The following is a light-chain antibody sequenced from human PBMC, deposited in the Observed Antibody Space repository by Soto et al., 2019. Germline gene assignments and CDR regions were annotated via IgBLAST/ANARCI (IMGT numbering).Light chain of an antibody. J-gene: IGLJ2*01. Sequence: QSALTQPPSVSGAPGQRVTISCTGSSSNIGAGYDVHWYQQLPGTAPKLLMYGNSNRPSGVPDRFSGSKSGTSASLAITGLQAEDEADYYCQSYDSSVSGSVFGGGTKLTVL. CDR2: GNS. CDR1: SSNIGAGYD. CDR3: QSYDSSVSGSV. V-gene: IGLV1-40*01.